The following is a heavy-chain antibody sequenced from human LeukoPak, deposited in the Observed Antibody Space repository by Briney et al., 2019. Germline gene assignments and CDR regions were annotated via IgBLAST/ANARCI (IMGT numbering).Heavy chain of an antibody. CDR3: ARTGIAVAGPDY. CDR1: GGSFSGYY. Sequence: SETLSLTCAVYGGSFSGYYWGWIRQPPGKGLEWIGSIYYSGSTYYNPSLKSRVTISVDMSKNQFSLKLSSVTAADTAVYYCARTGIAVAGPDYWGQGTLVTVSS. D-gene: IGHD6-19*01. J-gene: IGHJ4*02. CDR2: IYYSGST. V-gene: IGHV4-34*01.